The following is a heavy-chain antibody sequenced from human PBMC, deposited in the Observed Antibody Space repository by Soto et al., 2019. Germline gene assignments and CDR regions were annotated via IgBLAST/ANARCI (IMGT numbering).Heavy chain of an antibody. CDR1: GFTFSSYG. D-gene: IGHD5-18*01. CDR3: AKDPRYSYGTYFDY. CDR2: ISYDGSNK. J-gene: IGHJ4*02. V-gene: IGHV3-30*18. Sequence: PGGSLRLSCAASGFTFSSYGMHWVRQAPGKGLEWVAVISYDGSNKYYADSVKGRFTISRDNSKNTLYLQMNSLRAEDTAVYYCAKDPRYSYGTYFDYWGQGTLVTVSS.